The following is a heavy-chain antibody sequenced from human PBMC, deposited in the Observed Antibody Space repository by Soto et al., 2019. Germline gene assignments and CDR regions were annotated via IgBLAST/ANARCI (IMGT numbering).Heavy chain of an antibody. Sequence: SVKVSCKASGGTFSSYAISWVRQAPGQGLEWMGGIIPIFGTANYAQKFQGRVTITADESTSTAYMELSSLRSEDTAVYYCARDQGYSSKYGDPYYFDYWGQGTLVTVSS. V-gene: IGHV1-69*13. CDR2: IIPIFGTA. D-gene: IGHD6-13*01. CDR1: GGTFSSYA. CDR3: ARDQGYSSKYGDPYYFDY. J-gene: IGHJ4*02.